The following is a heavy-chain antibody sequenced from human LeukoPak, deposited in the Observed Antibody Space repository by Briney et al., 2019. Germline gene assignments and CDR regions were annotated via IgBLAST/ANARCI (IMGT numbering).Heavy chain of an antibody. CDR3: AKDQAVVVPAALFDY. CDR2: FDPEDGET. J-gene: IGHJ4*02. D-gene: IGHD2-2*01. CDR1: GYTLTELS. Sequence: ASVKVSCKVSGYTLTELSMHWVRQAPGKGLEWMGGFDPEDGETIYAQKFQGGVTMTEDTSTDTAYMELSSLRSEDTAVYYCAKDQAVVVPAALFDYWGQGTLVTVSS. V-gene: IGHV1-24*01.